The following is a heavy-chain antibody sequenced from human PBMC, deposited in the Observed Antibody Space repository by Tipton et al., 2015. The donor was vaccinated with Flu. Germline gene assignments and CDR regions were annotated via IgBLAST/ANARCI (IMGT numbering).Heavy chain of an antibody. CDR2: IYSSGST. CDR3: ARGSGSGTFVIFDF. V-gene: IGHV4-4*07. D-gene: IGHD3-10*01. J-gene: IGHJ4*02. CDR1: GGSLSSFY. Sequence: LSCTVSGGSLSSFYWSWIRQPAGKGLEWIGRIYSSGSTNVSPSFKSRLTMSVDASTNQFSLTLSSVTAADTAIYYCARGSGSGTFVIFDFWGQGTLVTVSS.